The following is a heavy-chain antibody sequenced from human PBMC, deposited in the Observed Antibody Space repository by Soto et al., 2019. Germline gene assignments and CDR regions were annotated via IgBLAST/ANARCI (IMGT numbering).Heavy chain of an antibody. Sequence: VQLLESGGGLVQPGGSPRLSCEASGFTFSGYAMTWVRQAPGKGLEWVSSVSGSGDGTYYPDSVKGRFTVSRDNSKNTLYLQMNSLRAEDTAVYYCAKGRGSPLYYFDYWGQGTLVTVSS. CDR2: VSGSGDGT. D-gene: IGHD3-10*01. CDR3: AKGRGSPLYYFDY. CDR1: GFTFSGYA. V-gene: IGHV3-23*01. J-gene: IGHJ4*02.